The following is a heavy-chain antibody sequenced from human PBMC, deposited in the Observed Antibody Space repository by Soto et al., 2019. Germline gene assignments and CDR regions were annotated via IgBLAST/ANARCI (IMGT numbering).Heavy chain of an antibody. CDR3: ARVGDSGSDAFDI. CDR1: GFTFSDYY. Sequence: QVQLVESGGGLVKPGGSLRLSCAASGFTFSDYYMSWIRQAPGKGLEWVSYISSSSSYTNYADSVKGRFTISRDNAKNSLYLQMNSLRAEDTAVYYCARVGDSGSDAFDIWGQGTMVTVSS. J-gene: IGHJ3*02. CDR2: ISSSSSYT. V-gene: IGHV3-11*05. D-gene: IGHD1-26*01.